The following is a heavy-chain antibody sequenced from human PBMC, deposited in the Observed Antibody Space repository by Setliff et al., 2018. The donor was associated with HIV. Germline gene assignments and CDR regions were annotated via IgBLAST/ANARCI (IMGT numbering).Heavy chain of an antibody. Sequence: GESLRLSCAASGFTFSSYAMSWVRQAPGKGLEWVSAISGSGGSTYYADSVKGRFTISRDNSKNTLYLQMNSLRAEDTAVYYCAKGAVYVWGSYPSYFDYWGQGTLVTVSS. J-gene: IGHJ4*02. V-gene: IGHV3-23*01. CDR2: ISGSGGST. CDR3: AKGAVYVWGSYPSYFDY. D-gene: IGHD3-16*01. CDR1: GFTFSSYA.